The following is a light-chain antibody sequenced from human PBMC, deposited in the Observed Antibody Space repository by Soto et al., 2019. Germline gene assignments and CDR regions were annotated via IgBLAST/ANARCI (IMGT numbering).Light chain of an antibody. CDR2: SND. V-gene: IGLV1-44*01. Sequence: QSVLTQPPSASETPGQRLTISCSGSSSNIGSNTVNWYQQLPGAAPKLLIYSNDQRPSGVPDRFSGSNSGTSASLAISGLQSEYEADYYCSAWDDRLNGWLFGGGTQLTVL. CDR3: SAWDDRLNGWL. CDR1: SSNIGSNT. J-gene: IGLJ3*02.